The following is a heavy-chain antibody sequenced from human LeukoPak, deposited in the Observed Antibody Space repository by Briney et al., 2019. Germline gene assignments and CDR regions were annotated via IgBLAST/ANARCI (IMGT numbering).Heavy chain of an antibody. D-gene: IGHD6-19*01. CDR1: GDSVSSNSAA. V-gene: IGHV6-1*01. J-gene: IGHJ4*02. Sequence: SQTLSLTCAISGDSVSSNSAAWNWIRQSPSRGLEWLGRTYYRSKWYNDYAVPVKSRITINPDTSKNQFSLQLNSVTPEDTAVYYCARDLEAVAGPTFDYWGQGNLVTVSS. CDR3: ARDLEAVAGPTFDY. CDR2: TYYRSKWYN.